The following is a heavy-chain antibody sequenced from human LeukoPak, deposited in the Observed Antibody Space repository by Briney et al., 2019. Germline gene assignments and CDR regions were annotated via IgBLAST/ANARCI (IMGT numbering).Heavy chain of an antibody. CDR3: AKYGWGYSSSPHNWFDP. Sequence: GGSLRLSCAASGFTFSSYAMSWVRQAPGKGLKWVSAISGSGGSTYYADSVKGRFTISRDNSKNTLYLQMNSLRAEDTAVYYCAKYGWGYSSSPHNWFDPWGQGTLVTVSS. CDR1: GFTFSSYA. CDR2: ISGSGGST. V-gene: IGHV3-23*01. D-gene: IGHD6-6*01. J-gene: IGHJ5*02.